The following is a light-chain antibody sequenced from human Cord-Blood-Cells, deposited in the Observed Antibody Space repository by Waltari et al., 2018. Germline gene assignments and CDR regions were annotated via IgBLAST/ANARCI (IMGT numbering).Light chain of an antibody. J-gene: IGLJ3*02. CDR2: AVS. CDR3: CSYAGRV. CDR1: SSDVGGYNY. Sequence: QSALPQPRAVAWPPRPSVIISSTGTSSDVGGYNYVSWYHPHQGNAPKLMVYAVSKRPAGSPDPFSGSKSGNSATLTISGLQAEDEAYYYCCSYAGRVFGGGTKLTVL. V-gene: IGLV2-11*01.